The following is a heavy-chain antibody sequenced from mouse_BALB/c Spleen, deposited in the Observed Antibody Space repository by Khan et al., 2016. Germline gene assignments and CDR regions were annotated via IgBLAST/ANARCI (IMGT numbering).Heavy chain of an antibody. Sequence: QVQLKESGPGLVAPSQSLSITCTVSGFSLTSYGVHWVRQPPGKGLEWLGVIWAGGSTNYNSALMSRLSISQDNSKRPVFLKMNSLQTDDTAMYYCARETARATFDYWGQGTTLTVSS. D-gene: IGHD3-2*01. CDR3: ARETARATFDY. V-gene: IGHV2-9*02. CDR2: IWAGGST. J-gene: IGHJ2*01. CDR1: GFSLTSYG.